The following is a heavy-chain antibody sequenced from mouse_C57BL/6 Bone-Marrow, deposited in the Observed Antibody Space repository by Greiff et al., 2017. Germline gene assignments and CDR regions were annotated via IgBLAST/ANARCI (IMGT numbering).Heavy chain of an antibody. CDR2: IWRGGST. J-gene: IGHJ4*01. V-gene: IGHV2-5*01. D-gene: IGHD1-3*01. CDR1: GFSLTSYG. CDR3: AKKESDDFYAMDY. Sequence: VQLQQSGPGLVQPSQSLSITCTVSGFSLTSYGVHWVRQSPGKGLEWLGVIWRGGSTDYNAAFMSRLSITKDNSKSQVFFKMNSLQADDTAIYYCAKKESDDFYAMDYWGQGTSVTVSS.